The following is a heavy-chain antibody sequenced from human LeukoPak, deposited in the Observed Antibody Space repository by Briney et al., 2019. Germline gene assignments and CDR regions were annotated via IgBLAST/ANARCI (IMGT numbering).Heavy chain of an antibody. CDR3: ARERWHCRVNCYSVYYYALDV. J-gene: IGHJ6*02. D-gene: IGHD2-15*01. V-gene: IGHV1-3*01. CDR2: INPGNGDT. Sequence: ASVKASCKASGGTFISYAISWVRQAPGQGLEWLGWINPGNGDTKYSQNFQGRVTVTSDTSAATAYVELNSLTSEDTAVYYCARERWHCRVNCYSVYYYALDVWGQGTTVTVSS. CDR1: GGTFISYA.